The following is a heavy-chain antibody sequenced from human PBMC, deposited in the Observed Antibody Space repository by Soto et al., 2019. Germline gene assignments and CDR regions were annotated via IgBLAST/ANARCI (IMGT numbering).Heavy chain of an antibody. J-gene: IGHJ4*02. Sequence: QVQLVQSGAEVKKPRASVKVSCKASGYTFTSYGISWVRQAPGQGLEWMGWVNTYNGNTNYAQKVRGRVTMTTDTSTSTAYMELTRLRSDDTAVYYCARSYRRDDYGDGYWGQGTLVTVAS. CDR1: GYTFTSYG. V-gene: IGHV1-18*01. CDR2: VNTYNGNT. CDR3: ARSYRRDDYGDGY. D-gene: IGHD4-17*01.